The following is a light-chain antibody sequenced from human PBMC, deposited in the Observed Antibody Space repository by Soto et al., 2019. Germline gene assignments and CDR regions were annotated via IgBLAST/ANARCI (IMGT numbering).Light chain of an antibody. J-gene: IGLJ1*01. CDR3: NSFTTSSTYV. CDR1: SSDVGSYNR. Sequence: QSVRTQPPSVSGSPGQSVAISCTGTSSDVGSYNRVAWYQQPPGTAPKLIIYDVTNRPSGVPDRFSGSKSGNTASLTVSGLQAEDEADYYCNSFTTSSTYVFGTGTKVTVL. CDR2: DVT. V-gene: IGLV2-18*02.